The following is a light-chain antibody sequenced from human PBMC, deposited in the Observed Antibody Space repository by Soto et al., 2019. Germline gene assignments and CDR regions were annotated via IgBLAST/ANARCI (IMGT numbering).Light chain of an antibody. J-gene: IGKJ2*01. CDR1: QSVSSK. V-gene: IGKV3-15*01. Sequence: EIVMTQSPVTLSVSPGERATLSFRASQSVSSKLAWYQQKPGQATRLLIYGASTRATGIPARFSGSGSGTEFTLSISSLQSEDFAGYYCQQYNNWPQTFGQGTKLEIK. CDR3: QQYNNWPQT. CDR2: GAS.